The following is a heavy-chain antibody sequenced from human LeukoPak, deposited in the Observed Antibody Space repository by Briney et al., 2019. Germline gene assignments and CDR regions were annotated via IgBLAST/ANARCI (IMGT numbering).Heavy chain of an antibody. CDR2: ISSSSSYT. V-gene: IGHV3-21*01. J-gene: IGHJ3*02. D-gene: IGHD2-2*01. CDR1: GFTFSSYS. CDR3: ARDPWVVPAAIVGSDAFDI. Sequence: PGGSLRLSCAASGFTFSSYSMNWVRQAPGKGLEWVSSISSSSSYTYYADSVKGRFTIPRDNAKNSLYLQMNSLRAEDTAVYYCARDPWVVPAAIVGSDAFDIWGLGTMVTVSS.